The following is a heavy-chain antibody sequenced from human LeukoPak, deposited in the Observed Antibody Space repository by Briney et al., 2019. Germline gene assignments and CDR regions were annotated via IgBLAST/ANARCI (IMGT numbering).Heavy chain of an antibody. D-gene: IGHD3-22*01. J-gene: IGHJ4*02. Sequence: AGETLTLTCAVSDYSISSGYYWGWIRQPPGKGLEWIGSIYHSGSTYYDPSLKGRVTISVDTSKNQFSLKLSSVTAADTAVYYCARQKGYYYDSKGPYFDYWGQGTLVTVSS. CDR1: DYSISSGYY. CDR3: ARQKGYYYDSKGPYFDY. V-gene: IGHV4-38-2*01. CDR2: IYHSGST.